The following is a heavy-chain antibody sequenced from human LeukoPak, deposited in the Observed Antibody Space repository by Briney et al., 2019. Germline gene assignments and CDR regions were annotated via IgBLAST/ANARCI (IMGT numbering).Heavy chain of an antibody. Sequence: GGSLRLSCAASGFTFSNYAMSWVRQAPGKGLEWVSGISGSGGNTYYADSVKGRFTISRDNSKNTLYPQMNSLRAEDTAVYYCAKLGDILTGYPYYFDYWGQGTLVTVSS. J-gene: IGHJ4*02. CDR2: ISGSGGNT. CDR1: GFTFSNYA. D-gene: IGHD3-9*01. CDR3: AKLGDILTGYPYYFDY. V-gene: IGHV3-23*01.